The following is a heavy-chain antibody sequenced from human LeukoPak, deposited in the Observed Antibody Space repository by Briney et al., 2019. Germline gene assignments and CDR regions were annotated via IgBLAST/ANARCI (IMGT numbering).Heavy chain of an antibody. CDR1: DGAIAGYS. Sequence: SETLSLTCTVSDGAIAGYSWSWIRQAPGKGLEWIGYIYYSGDTNYNPSLQSRVTVSVDTSKNQFSLRLTSVSAADTAVYYCAREVVVAATYDYWGQGTLVTVSS. V-gene: IGHV4-59*01. D-gene: IGHD2-15*01. CDR3: AREVVVAATYDY. CDR2: IYYSGDT. J-gene: IGHJ4*02.